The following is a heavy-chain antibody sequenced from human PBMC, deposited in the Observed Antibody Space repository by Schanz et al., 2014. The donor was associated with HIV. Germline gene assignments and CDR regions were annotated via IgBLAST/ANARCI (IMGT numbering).Heavy chain of an antibody. CDR2: ISYDGSNK. CDR1: GFTFSNYA. V-gene: IGHV3-30-3*01. D-gene: IGHD1-20*01. Sequence: QVQLVESGGGVVQPGRSLRLSCAVSGFTFSNYAMHWVRQAPGKGLEWVAVISYDGSNKYYADSVKGRFTISRDNSKNTLYLQMNSLRAEDTAVYYCARDIMTRDGMDVWGQGTTVTVPS. J-gene: IGHJ6*02. CDR3: ARDIMTRDGMDV.